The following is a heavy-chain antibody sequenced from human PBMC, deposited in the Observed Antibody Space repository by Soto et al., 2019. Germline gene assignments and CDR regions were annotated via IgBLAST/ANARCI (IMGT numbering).Heavy chain of an antibody. D-gene: IGHD2-21*02. V-gene: IGHV2-5*02. CDR1: GLSLRTTGVG. CDR2: LYWDDDK. Sequence: QITLKESGPTLVKPTQTLTLTCTVSGLSLRTTGVGVGWVRQPPGKALEWLALLYWDDDKRYSPSLKSRLTITKDTSEKQVVLTMTNMDTVDTATYYCVQSRCGGDCLQIYSSNSYYGLDVWGQGTTVTVSS. J-gene: IGHJ6*02. CDR3: VQSRCGGDCLQIYSSNSYYGLDV.